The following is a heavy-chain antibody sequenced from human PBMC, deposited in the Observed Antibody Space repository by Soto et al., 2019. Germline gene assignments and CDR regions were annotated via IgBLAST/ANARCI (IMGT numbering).Heavy chain of an antibody. V-gene: IGHV3-23*01. CDR3: ARKSCYFDF. J-gene: IGHJ4*02. Sequence: GGSLRLSCATSGFTFSTYAMSWVRQAPGEGLQWVSTISGNGDTIYYADSVQGRFTISRDNSENSLFLQMNSLRAEDTALYYCARKSCYFDFCGPGSFVTVS. CDR2: ISGNGDTI. CDR1: GFTFSTYA.